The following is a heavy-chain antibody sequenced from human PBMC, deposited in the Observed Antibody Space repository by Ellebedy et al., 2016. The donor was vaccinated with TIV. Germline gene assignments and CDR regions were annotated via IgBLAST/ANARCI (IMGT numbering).Heavy chain of an antibody. CDR2: INSDGSST. CDR3: GRDDRYGLDV. Sequence: PGGSLRLSCVASGFAFSSRWIHWVRRAPGQGLVWVSHINSDGSSTTYADSVKGRFTISRDNAKETVYLQMNSLRAEDTAVYYCGRDDRYGLDVWGQGTTVIVSS. CDR1: GFAFSSRW. V-gene: IGHV3-74*01. J-gene: IGHJ6*02.